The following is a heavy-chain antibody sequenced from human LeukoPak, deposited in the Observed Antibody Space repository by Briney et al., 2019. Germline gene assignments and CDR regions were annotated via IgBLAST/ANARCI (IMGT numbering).Heavy chain of an antibody. Sequence: GGSLRLSCAASGFTISTYGMSWVRQAPGKGLEWVSSISGGTTYYADSVKGRFTISRDNSKNTVSLQMNSLRAEDTAVYYCAKSAYHSGNYWGQGTLVTVSS. CDR1: GFTISTYG. V-gene: IGHV3-23*01. CDR2: ISGGTT. J-gene: IGHJ4*02. D-gene: IGHD3-10*01. CDR3: AKSAYHSGNY.